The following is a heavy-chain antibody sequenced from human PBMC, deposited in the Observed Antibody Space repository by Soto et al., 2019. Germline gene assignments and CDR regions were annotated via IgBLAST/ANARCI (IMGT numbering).Heavy chain of an antibody. CDR3: ARDPVLRFLEWSRYYYYYYGMDV. Sequence: PSETLSLTCAVYGGSFSGYYWSWIRQPPGKGLEWIGEINHSGSTNYNPSLKSRVTISVDTSKNQFSLKLSSVTAADTAVYYRARDPVLRFLEWSRYYYYYYGMDVWGQGTTVTVSS. D-gene: IGHD3-3*01. CDR2: INHSGST. CDR1: GGSFSGYY. V-gene: IGHV4-34*01. J-gene: IGHJ6*02.